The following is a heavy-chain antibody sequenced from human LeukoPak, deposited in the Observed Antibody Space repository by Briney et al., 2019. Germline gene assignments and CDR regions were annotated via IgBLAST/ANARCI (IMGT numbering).Heavy chain of an antibody. CDR1: GYTFTSYD. Sequence: GASVKVSCKASGYTFTSYDINWVRQATGQGLEWMGWMNPNSGNTGYAQKFQGRVTITRNPSISTAYMELSSLRSEDTAVYYCARGFREGDWFDPWGQGTLVTVSS. CDR3: ARGFREGDWFDP. V-gene: IGHV1-8*03. CDR2: MNPNSGNT. J-gene: IGHJ5*02. D-gene: IGHD3-10*01.